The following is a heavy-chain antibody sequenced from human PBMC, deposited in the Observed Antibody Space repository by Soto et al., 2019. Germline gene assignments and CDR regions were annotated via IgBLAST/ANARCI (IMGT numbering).Heavy chain of an antibody. D-gene: IGHD3-10*01. V-gene: IGHV4-30-4*01. CDR2: IYYSGST. CDR3: ASYYGSGSYYAFDI. CDR1: GGSISSGDYY. J-gene: IGHJ3*02. Sequence: SETLSLTCTFSGGSISSGDYYWSWIRQPPGKGLEWIGYIYYSGSTYYNPSLKSRVTISVDTSKNQFSLKLSSVTAADTAVYYCASYYGSGSYYAFDIWGQGTMVTVSS.